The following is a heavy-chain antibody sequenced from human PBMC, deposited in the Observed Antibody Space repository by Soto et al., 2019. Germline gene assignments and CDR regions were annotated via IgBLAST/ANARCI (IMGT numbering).Heavy chain of an antibody. CDR1: GGSISSGGYY. Sequence: SETLSLTCTVSGGSISSGGYYWSWIRQHPGKGLEWIGYIYYSVSTYYNPSLNSRVTISVDTSKNQYSLKLSSVNAAVTAVYYCARGGYSSSSFAFGYWGQGTLVTVSS. J-gene: IGHJ4*02. CDR2: IYYSVST. D-gene: IGHD6-13*01. CDR3: ARGGYSSSSFAFGY. V-gene: IGHV4-31*03.